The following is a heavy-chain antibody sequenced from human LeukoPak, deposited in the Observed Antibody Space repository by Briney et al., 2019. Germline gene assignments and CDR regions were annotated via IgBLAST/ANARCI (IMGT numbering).Heavy chain of an antibody. CDR2: IGSSSSYI. V-gene: IGHV3-21*01. CDR1: GLSFGSYG. Sequence: PGRSLRLSCAVSGLSFGSYGMHWVRQAPGKGLEWVSSIGSSSSYIYYADSVKGRFTISRDNAKNSLYLQMNTLRAEDTAVYYCARDRTTVTTFDYWGQGTLVTVSS. CDR3: ARDRTTVTTFDY. D-gene: IGHD4-17*01. J-gene: IGHJ4*02.